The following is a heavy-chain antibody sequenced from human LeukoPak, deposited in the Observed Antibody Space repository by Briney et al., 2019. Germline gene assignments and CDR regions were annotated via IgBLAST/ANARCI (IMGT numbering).Heavy chain of an antibody. CDR1: GFTFSSYE. Sequence: GGSLRLSCAASGFTFSSYEMNWLRQAPGKGLEWVSYISSSASTIYYADSVKGRFTISRDNAKNSLYLQMNSLRAEDTAVYYCARDPPRASDYWGQGTLVTVSS. J-gene: IGHJ4*02. CDR2: ISSSASTI. CDR3: ARDPPRASDY. V-gene: IGHV3-48*03.